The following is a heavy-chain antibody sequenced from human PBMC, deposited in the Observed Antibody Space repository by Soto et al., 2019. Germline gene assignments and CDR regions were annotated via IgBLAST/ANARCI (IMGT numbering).Heavy chain of an antibody. CDR2: ISYDGSNK. V-gene: IGHV3-30-3*01. Sequence: QVQLVESGGGVVQPGRSLRLSCAASVFTFSSYAMHWVRQAPGKGLEWVASISYDGSNKYYADSVKGRFTISRDNSKNTLYLQMNSLRAEDTAVYYCARDLSRSGYYTSSFDIWGQGTMVTVSS. J-gene: IGHJ3*02. D-gene: IGHD3-3*01. CDR3: ARDLSRSGYYTSSFDI. CDR1: VFTFSSYA.